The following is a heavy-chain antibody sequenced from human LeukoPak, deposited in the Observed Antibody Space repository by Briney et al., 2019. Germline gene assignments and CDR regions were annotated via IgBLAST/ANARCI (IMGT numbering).Heavy chain of an antibody. J-gene: IGHJ4*02. CDR2: ISSYNGYT. CDR3: ARDREYSCGWFDY. D-gene: IGHD6-19*01. Sequence: ASVKVSCKTSGYTFTSYGISWVRQAPGQGLEWMGWISSYNGYTNYAQNLQGRVTMTTDTSTSTAYLELRSLRSDDTAVYYCARDREYSCGWFDYWGQGTLVTVSS. V-gene: IGHV1-18*04. CDR1: GYTFTSYG.